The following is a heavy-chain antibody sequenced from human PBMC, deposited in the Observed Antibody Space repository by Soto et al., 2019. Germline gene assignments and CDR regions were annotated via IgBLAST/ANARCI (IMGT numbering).Heavy chain of an antibody. CDR2: IFYNGNT. J-gene: IGHJ4*02. CDR1: GGSLSSSIYY. V-gene: IGHV4-39*01. CDR3: ASAPVIDYFDS. Sequence: QLQLQESGPGLVKPSETLSLTCTVSGGSLSSSIYYWGWIRPPPGKARERNGSIFYNGNTYYKPSLKSRVTTSLDTAHNRFSLRLSYSTSADTAVYYCASAPVIDYFDSWGQGTLVTVSS.